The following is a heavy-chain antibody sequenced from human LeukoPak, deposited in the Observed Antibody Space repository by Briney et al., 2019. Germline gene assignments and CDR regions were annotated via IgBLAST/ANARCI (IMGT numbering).Heavy chain of an antibody. J-gene: IGHJ4*02. CDR3: ASALGSSGWSFDY. D-gene: IGHD6-19*01. CDR2: INPSGGST. CDR1: GYTFTGYY. V-gene: IGHV1-46*01. Sequence: ASVKVSCKASGYTFTGYYMHWVRQAPGQGLEWMGIINPSGGSTSYAQKFQGRVAMTRDMSTSTVYMELSSLRSEDTAVYYCASALGSSGWSFDYWGQGTLVTVSS.